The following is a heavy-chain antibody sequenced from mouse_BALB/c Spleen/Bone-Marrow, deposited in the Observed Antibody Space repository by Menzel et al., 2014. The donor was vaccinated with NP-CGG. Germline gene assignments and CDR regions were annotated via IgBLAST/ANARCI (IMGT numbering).Heavy chain of an antibody. CDR1: GFSLSTYGIG. CDR3: ARHYGNFDY. CDR2: IWWNDNK. D-gene: IGHD2-1*01. V-gene: IGHV8-11*01. Sequence: QVTLKVCGPGILQPSQTLSLTCSFSGFSLSTYGIGVGWIRQPSGKGLEWLAHIWWNDNKYYSTALKSRLTISKDTSNNQVFLKIASVDTADTATYYCARHYGNFDYWGQGTTLTVSS. J-gene: IGHJ2*01.